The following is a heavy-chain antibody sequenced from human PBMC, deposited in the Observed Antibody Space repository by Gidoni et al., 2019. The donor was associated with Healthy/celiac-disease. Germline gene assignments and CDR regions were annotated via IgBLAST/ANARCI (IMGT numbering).Heavy chain of an antibody. J-gene: IGHJ5*02. CDR3: ARVRSVGVVPAAIGLGWFDP. CDR1: GGSFSGSY. D-gene: IGHD2-2*01. V-gene: IGHV4-34*01. Sequence: QVQLQQWGAGLLKPSETLSLTCAVYGGSFSGSYLSWIRQPPGKGLEWIGEINHSGSTNYNPSLKSRVTISVDTSKNQFSLKLSSVTAADTAVYYCARVRSVGVVPAAIGLGWFDPWGQGTLVTVSS. CDR2: INHSGST.